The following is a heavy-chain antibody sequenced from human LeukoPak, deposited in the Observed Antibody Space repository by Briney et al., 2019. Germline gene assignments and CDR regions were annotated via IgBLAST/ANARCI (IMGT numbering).Heavy chain of an antibody. J-gene: IGHJ3*02. CDR3: ARAPPSSGYAYHFDI. D-gene: IGHD5-18*01. Sequence: PGGSLRLSCAASGFTFSSYAMSWVRQAPGKGLEWVSDISGSGGSTYYADSVKGRFTISRDNSKNTLYLQMNSLRAEDTAVYYCARAPPSSGYAYHFDIWGQGTMVTVSS. CDR2: ISGSGGST. V-gene: IGHV3-23*01. CDR1: GFTFSSYA.